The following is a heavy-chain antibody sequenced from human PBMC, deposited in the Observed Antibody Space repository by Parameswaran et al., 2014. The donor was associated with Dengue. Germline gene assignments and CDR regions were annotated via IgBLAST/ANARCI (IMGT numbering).Heavy chain of an antibody. D-gene: IGHD3-10*01. CDR3: ARAYGSGSSYSYYGIDV. Sequence: WIRQPPGKGLEWIGSMYYSGTTYYNPSLKGRVTISVDTSKNQFSLKVSSVTAADTALYYCARAYGSGSSYSYYGIDVWGQGTTVTVSS. CDR2: MYYSGTT. V-gene: IGHV4-39*01. J-gene: IGHJ6*02.